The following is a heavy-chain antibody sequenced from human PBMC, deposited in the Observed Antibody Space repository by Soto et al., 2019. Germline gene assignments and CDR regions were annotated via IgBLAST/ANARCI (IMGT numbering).Heavy chain of an antibody. Sequence: ASVKVSCNASGDTFTSYDINWVRQATGQGLEWMGWMNPNSGNTGYAQRFQGRVTMTRNTSIGTAYMELSSLRSEDTAVYYCARGGYRYGAGAFDIWGQGTMVTVSS. CDR2: MNPNSGNT. D-gene: IGHD5-18*01. CDR3: ARGGYRYGAGAFDI. V-gene: IGHV1-8*01. CDR1: GDTFTSYD. J-gene: IGHJ3*02.